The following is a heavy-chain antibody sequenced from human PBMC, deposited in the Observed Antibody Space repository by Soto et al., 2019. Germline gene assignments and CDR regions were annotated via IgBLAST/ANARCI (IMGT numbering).Heavy chain of an antibody. Sequence: ASLKVSCKSSGYTFINYGLSWVRHAPGQGLEWIGWIGAYNGNRKFAQKFQGRVTMTTDTSTNTAYLELRSLRSDDTAVYYCARGDHYDGSGNYPGDYWG. D-gene: IGHD3-22*01. CDR2: IGAYNGNR. CDR3: ARGDHYDGSGNYPGDY. V-gene: IGHV1-18*01. J-gene: IGHJ4*01. CDR1: GYTFINYG.